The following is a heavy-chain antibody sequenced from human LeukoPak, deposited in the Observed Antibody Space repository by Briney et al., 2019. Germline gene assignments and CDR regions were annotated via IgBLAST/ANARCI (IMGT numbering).Heavy chain of an antibody. CDR2: IDYSGST. Sequence: PSETLSLTCTVSGDSSSNSIYYWGWIRQPPGRGLEWIGSIDYSGSTYYNPSLKSRATISIDMSKNQFSLKLSSVTAADTAVHYCAREYTLHRSGWFLDYWGQGTVVTVSS. J-gene: IGHJ4*02. D-gene: IGHD6-19*01. CDR3: AREYTLHRSGWFLDY. CDR1: GDSSSNSIYY. V-gene: IGHV4-39*07.